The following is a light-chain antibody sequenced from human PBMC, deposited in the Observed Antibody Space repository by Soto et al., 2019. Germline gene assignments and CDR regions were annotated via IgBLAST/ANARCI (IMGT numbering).Light chain of an antibody. CDR2: DVS. V-gene: IGLV2-14*03. CDR1: SSDVGSYNY. Sequence: QSALTQPASVSGSPGQSITISCTGTSSDVGSYNYVSWYQQHPGKAPKLMIYDVSNRPSGVSNRFSGSESGNTASLTISGLQAEDEADYYCSSYTNSNIFVVFGGRTKLTVL. CDR3: SSYTNSNIFVV. J-gene: IGLJ2*01.